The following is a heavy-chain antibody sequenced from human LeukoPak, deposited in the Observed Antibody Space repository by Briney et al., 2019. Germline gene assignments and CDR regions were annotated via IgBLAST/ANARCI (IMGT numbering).Heavy chain of an antibody. CDR1: GGSISSYY. CDR3: AREGQNYYDSSGYYDAFDI. V-gene: IGHV4-59*01. D-gene: IGHD3-22*01. J-gene: IGHJ3*02. CDR2: IYYSGST. Sequence: SETLSLTCTVSGGSISSYYWSWIRQPPGKGLEWIGYIYYSGSTNYNPSLKSRVTISVDTSKNQFSPKLSSVTAADTAVYYCAREGQNYYDSSGYYDAFDIWGQGTMVTVSS.